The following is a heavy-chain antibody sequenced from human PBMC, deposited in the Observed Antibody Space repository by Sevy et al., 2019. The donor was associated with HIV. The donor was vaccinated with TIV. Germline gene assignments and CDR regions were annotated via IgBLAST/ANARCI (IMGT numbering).Heavy chain of an antibody. D-gene: IGHD2-2*01. Sequence: GGSLRLSCAGSGFTFSFYAMHWVRQAPGKGLEWVAVISYNGNNKKYADSVKGRFTSSRDNSKNTVYLQMNSLRGEDTAAYYCAREGLVPTATPDRYYFYGMDIWGQGTTVIVSS. J-gene: IGHJ6*02. V-gene: IGHV3-30*04. CDR1: GFTFSFYA. CDR3: AREGLVPTATPDRYYFYGMDI. CDR2: ISYNGNNK.